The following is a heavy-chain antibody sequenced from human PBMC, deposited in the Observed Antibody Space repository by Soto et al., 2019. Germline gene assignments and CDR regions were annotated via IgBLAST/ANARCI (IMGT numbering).Heavy chain of an antibody. Sequence: GASVKVSCKASGYTFTSYAMNWVRQAPGQGLEWMGWINTNTGNPTYAQGFTGRFVFSLDTSVSTAYLQICSLKAEDTAVYYCARDLDIVVVPAAMGFDPWGQGTLVTVSS. CDR1: GYTFTSYA. CDR2: INTNTGNP. V-gene: IGHV7-4-1*01. J-gene: IGHJ5*02. D-gene: IGHD2-2*01. CDR3: ARDLDIVVVPAAMGFDP.